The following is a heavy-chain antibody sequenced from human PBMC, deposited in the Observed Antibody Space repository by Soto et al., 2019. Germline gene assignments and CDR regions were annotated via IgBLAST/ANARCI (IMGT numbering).Heavy chain of an antibody. D-gene: IGHD2-21*02. J-gene: IGHJ3*02. CDR2: ISYDGSNK. CDR1: GFTFSSYA. V-gene: IGHV3-30-3*01. CDR3: ARGRIVVVTGYAFDI. Sequence: QVQLVESGGGVVQPGRSLRLSCAASGFTFSSYAMHWVRQAPGKGLEWVAVISYDGSNKYYADSVKGRFTISRDNSKNTLYLQMNSLRAEDTAVYYCARGRIVVVTGYAFDIWGQGTMVTVSS.